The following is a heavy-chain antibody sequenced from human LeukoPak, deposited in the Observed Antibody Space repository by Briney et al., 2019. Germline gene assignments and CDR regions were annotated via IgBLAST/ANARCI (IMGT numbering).Heavy chain of an antibody. CDR3: ARTLRGYSYGDAFDI. V-gene: IGHV4-34*01. CDR1: GGSFSGYY. Sequence: PSETLSLTCAVYGGSFSGYYWSWIRQPPGEGLEWIGEINHSGSTNYNPSLKSRVTISVDTSKNQFSLKLSSVTAADTAVYYCARTLRGYSYGDAFDIWGQGTMVTVSS. CDR2: INHSGST. D-gene: IGHD5-18*01. J-gene: IGHJ3*02.